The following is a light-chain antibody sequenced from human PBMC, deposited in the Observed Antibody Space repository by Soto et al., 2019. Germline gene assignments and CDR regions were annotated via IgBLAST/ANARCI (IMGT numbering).Light chain of an antibody. CDR2: YIS. J-gene: IGKJ1*01. CDR3: HQRQSWPRT. CDR1: QSAAGS. V-gene: IGKV3-11*01. Sequence: EFVLTQSTATLSLSAGERAILSWRASQSAAGSLAWYQQKHGQSPRLLIYYISTRAAAIPARFSGSGYGTDFNLTVSSLETEDFALYYCHQRQSWPRTFGQGTKVDIK.